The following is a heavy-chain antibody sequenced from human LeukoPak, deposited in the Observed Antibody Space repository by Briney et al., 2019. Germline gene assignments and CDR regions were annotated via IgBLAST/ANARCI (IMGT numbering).Heavy chain of an antibody. D-gene: IGHD2-15*01. CDR3: ARGVGYCSGGSCYSVGGFDP. J-gene: IGHJ5*02. CDR1: GVSISSDDYF. CDR2: IYYSGST. V-gene: IGHV4-31*03. Sequence: PSQTLSLTCTVSGVSISSDDYFWTWIRQHPGKGLEWIGFIYYSGSTYYNPSLKSRLTISVDTSKKEFSLKLSSVTAADTAVYYCARGVGYCSGGSCYSVGGFDPWGQGILVTVSS.